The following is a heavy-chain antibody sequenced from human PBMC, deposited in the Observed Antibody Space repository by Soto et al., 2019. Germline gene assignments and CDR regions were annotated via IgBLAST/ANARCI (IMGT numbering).Heavy chain of an antibody. CDR1: GYSFTSYW. D-gene: IGHD1-26*01. J-gene: IGHJ6*02. V-gene: IGHV5-10-1*01. Sequence: GESLKISWKGSGYSFTSYWISWVRQMPGKGLEWMGRIDPSDSYTNYSPSFQGHVTISADKSISTAYLQWSSLKASDTAMYYCAKSGSYYSDYYYYGMDVWGQGTTVTVSS. CDR3: AKSGSYYSDYYYYGMDV. CDR2: IDPSDSYT.